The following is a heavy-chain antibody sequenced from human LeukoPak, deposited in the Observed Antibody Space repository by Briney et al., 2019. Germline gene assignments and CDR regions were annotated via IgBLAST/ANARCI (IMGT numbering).Heavy chain of an antibody. Sequence: ASVKVSCKISGYSLRVLSIHWVRQAPGEGLEWMGGIDPQDGETIYAQSFKGRVTITEDTSTDTGYMELRSLRSDDTAVYYCVTDLGRSYFYFDIWGQGTLVIVSS. CDR3: VTDLGRSYFYFDI. V-gene: IGHV1-24*01. D-gene: IGHD3-10*01. J-gene: IGHJ4*02. CDR2: IDPQDGET. CDR1: GYSLRVLS.